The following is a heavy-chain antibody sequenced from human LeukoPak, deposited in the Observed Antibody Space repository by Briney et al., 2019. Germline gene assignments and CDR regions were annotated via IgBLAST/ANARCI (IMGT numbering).Heavy chain of an antibody. V-gene: IGHV3-23*01. D-gene: IGHD6-19*01. CDR3: AKMDSSGWYGMGAFDY. CDR1: GFTFSSYA. Sequence: PGGSLRLSCAASGFTFSSYAMSWVRQAPGQGLEWVSAFSGSGGSTYYADSVKGRFTISRDNSKNTLYLQMNSLRAEDTAVYYCAKMDSSGWYGMGAFDYWGQGTLVTVSS. J-gene: IGHJ4*02. CDR2: FSGSGGST.